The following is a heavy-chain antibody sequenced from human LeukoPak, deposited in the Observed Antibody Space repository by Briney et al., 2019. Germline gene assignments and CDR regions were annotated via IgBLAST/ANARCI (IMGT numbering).Heavy chain of an antibody. CDR1: GFTFSSYG. V-gene: IGHV3-30*03. J-gene: IGHJ4*02. Sequence: PGGSLRLSCAASGFTFSSYGMHWVRQAPGKGLEWVAVISYDGSNKYYADSVKGRFTISRDNSKNTLYLQMNSLRAEDTAVYYCARLDTAMVEDYWGQGTLVTVSS. D-gene: IGHD5-18*01. CDR2: ISYDGSNK. CDR3: ARLDTAMVEDY.